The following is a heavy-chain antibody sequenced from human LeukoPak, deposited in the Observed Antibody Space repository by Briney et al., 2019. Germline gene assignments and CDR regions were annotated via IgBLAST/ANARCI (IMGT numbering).Heavy chain of an antibody. J-gene: IGHJ6*04. CDR3: AKDGRYFGWLSLSFMDV. CDR1: GFTFSIYA. CDR2: LSGSGGST. V-gene: IGHV3-23*01. Sequence: GGSLRFSCAASGFTFSIYAMGWLPQAPGKGLEWVSALSGSGGSTYYADSVKGRFTISRDNSKNTLYLQMNSLRDEDTAVYYCAKDGRYFGWLSLSFMDVWGKGTAVTVSS. D-gene: IGHD3-9*01.